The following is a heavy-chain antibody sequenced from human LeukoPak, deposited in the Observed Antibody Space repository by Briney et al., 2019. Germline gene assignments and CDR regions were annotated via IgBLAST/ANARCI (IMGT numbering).Heavy chain of an antibody. D-gene: IGHD5-12*01. CDR1: GFTFSSYW. CDR2: INTDGSST. J-gene: IGHJ6*03. CDR3: AKGAGYDSYYYYYMDV. Sequence: PGGSLRLSCAASGFTFSSYWMHWVRQAPGKGLVWVSRINTDGSSTSYADSVKGRFTISRDNAKNTLYLQMNSLRAEDTAVYYCAKGAGYDSYYYYYMDVWGKGTTVTVSS. V-gene: IGHV3-74*01.